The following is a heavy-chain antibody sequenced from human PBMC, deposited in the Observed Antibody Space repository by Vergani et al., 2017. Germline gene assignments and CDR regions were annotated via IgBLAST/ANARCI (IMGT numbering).Heavy chain of an antibody. CDR2: IYYSGST. V-gene: IGHV4-39*01. CDR1: GGSLSSSSYY. D-gene: IGHD2-15*01. Sequence: QLQLQESGPGLVKPSETLSLTCTVSGGSLSSSSYYWGWIRQPPGKGLEWIGSIYYSGSTYYNPSLKSRVTMSVDTSKNQFSLKLSSVTAADTAVYYCARRVFPPNCSGGSCYSSFDYWGQGTLVTVSS. CDR3: ARRVFPPNCSGGSCYSSFDY. J-gene: IGHJ4*02.